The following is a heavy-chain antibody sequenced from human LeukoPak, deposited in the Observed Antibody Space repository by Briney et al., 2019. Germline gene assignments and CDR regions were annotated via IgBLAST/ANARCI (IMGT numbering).Heavy chain of an antibody. CDR1: GFSFSVYW. CDR2: IKTDGSIT. CDR3: ARDKCSGGSCYFDY. D-gene: IGHD2-15*01. Sequence: TGGSLRLSCAASGFSFSVYWMHWVRQAPGKGPVWVSRIKTDGSITDYADSVKGRFTISRDNSKNTLYLQMNSLRAEDTAVYYCARDKCSGGSCYFDYWGQGTLVTVSS. V-gene: IGHV3-74*01. J-gene: IGHJ4*02.